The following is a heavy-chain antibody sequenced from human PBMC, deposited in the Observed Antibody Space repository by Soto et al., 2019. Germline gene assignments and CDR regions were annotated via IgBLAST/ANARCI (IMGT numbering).Heavy chain of an antibody. CDR3: ARDLGSGYDPGDY. J-gene: IGHJ4*01. V-gene: IGHV1-69*06. CDR2: IIPIFGTT. Sequence: SSVEVSSMASGDNFSGYSLSWVRQAPGQGLEWMGGIIPIFGTTNYAQRFHGRVTITADKSTSTVYMELYSLKSEETAVYYCARDLGSGYDPGDYWG. CDR1: GDNFSGYS. D-gene: IGHD5-12*01.